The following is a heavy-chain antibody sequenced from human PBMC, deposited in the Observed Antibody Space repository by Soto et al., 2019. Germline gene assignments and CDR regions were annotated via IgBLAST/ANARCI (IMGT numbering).Heavy chain of an antibody. J-gene: IGHJ4*02. CDR2: INHSGGT. CDR1: GGSFSAYY. D-gene: IGHD2-15*01. V-gene: IGHV4-34*01. CDR3: ARLVSGGNPYYFDY. Sequence: SATLSITCAVYGGSFSAYYWSWIRQPPGKGLEWIGEINHSGGTSYNPSLKSRVTISVDTSKSQFSLKLSSVTAADTAVYYCARLVSGGNPYYFDYWGQGTPVTVSS.